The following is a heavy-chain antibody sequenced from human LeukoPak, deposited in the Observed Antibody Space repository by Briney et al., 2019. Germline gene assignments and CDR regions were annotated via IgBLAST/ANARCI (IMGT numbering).Heavy chain of an antibody. Sequence: PSETLSLTCTVSGYSLSSGFYWGWIRQSPGKGLEWIGSVHHSGPTFYNPSLKSRVTIAADTSKNKFSLKLMSVTAADTAVYYCARRGTSHWPSEYWGQGTLVTVSS. V-gene: IGHV4-38-2*02. D-gene: IGHD2-2*01. CDR2: VHHSGPT. J-gene: IGHJ4*02. CDR1: GYSLSSGFY. CDR3: ARRGTSHWPSEY.